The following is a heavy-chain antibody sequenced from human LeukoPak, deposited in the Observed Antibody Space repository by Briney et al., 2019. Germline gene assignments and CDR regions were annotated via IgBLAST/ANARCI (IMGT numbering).Heavy chain of an antibody. CDR3: ARDSDYTLRN. J-gene: IGHJ4*02. CDR1: GFTFHSYR. Sequence: GGSLRHSCAASGFTFHSYRMHWLRQPPGKELEWVSYISSSSSTIYYAAFVKGRFTTFRANDKNSLYLQMNSLRAEDTAVYYCARDSDYTLRNWGQGTLVTVSS. V-gene: IGHV3-48*01. CDR2: ISSSSSTI. D-gene: IGHD4-11*01.